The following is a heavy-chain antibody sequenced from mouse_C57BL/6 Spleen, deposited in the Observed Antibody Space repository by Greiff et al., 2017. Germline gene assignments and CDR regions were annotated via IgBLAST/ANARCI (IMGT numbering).Heavy chain of an antibody. J-gene: IGHJ4*01. CDR3: TGGSSYNAMDY. CDR1: GFTFSDAW. CDR2: IRNKANNHAT. D-gene: IGHD1-1*01. V-gene: IGHV6-6*01. Sequence: VQLKESGGGLVQPGGSMKLSCAASGFTFSDAWMDWVRQSPEKGLEWVAEIRNKANNHATYYAESVKGRFTISRDDSKSSVYLQMNSLRAEDTGIYYCTGGSSYNAMDYWGQGTSVTVSS.